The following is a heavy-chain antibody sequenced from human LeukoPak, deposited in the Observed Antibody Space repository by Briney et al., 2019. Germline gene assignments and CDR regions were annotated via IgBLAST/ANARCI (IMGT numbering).Heavy chain of an antibody. CDR2: INPYSGDT. CDR3: ARDQGSLTRSWYTGY. D-gene: IGHD6-13*01. Sequence: ASVKVSCKASGYTFTGYHIHWVRQAPGQGREWMGRINPYSGDTNFAQKFQDRVTMTRDTSITTAYMDPSSLTPDDMAVYFCARDQGSLTRSWYTGYWGQGTQVTVSS. J-gene: IGHJ4*02. V-gene: IGHV1-2*06. CDR1: GYTFTGYH.